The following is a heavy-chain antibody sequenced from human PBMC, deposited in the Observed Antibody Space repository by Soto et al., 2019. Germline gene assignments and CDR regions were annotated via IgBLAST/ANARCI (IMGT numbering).Heavy chain of an antibody. J-gene: IGHJ4*02. Sequence: EVQLAESGGGLVQPGGSLRLSCAASGFPFSSSWMQWVRQAPGKGLEWVSRINSDGTSTSYADSVKGRFTLSRDNAKSTLYLEMNSLRAEDTAVYYCVKARGYSYRYYFDNWGQGTLVTVSS. D-gene: IGHD5-18*01. CDR1: GFPFSSSW. V-gene: IGHV3-74*01. CDR2: INSDGTST. CDR3: VKARGYSYRYYFDN.